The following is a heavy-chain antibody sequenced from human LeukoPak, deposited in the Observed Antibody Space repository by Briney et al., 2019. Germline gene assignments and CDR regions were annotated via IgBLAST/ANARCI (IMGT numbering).Heavy chain of an antibody. D-gene: IGHD3-9*01. V-gene: IGHV7-4-1*02. CDR2: INTNTGNP. CDR3: ARVDILTGYYIPDY. J-gene: IGHJ4*02. CDR1: GYTFTSHA. Sequence: ASVKVSCKASGYTFTSHALNWVRQAPGQGLEWMGWINTNTGNPTYAQGFTGRFVFSLDTSVSTAYLQISSLKAEDTAVYYCARVDILTGYYIPDYWGQGTLVTVSS.